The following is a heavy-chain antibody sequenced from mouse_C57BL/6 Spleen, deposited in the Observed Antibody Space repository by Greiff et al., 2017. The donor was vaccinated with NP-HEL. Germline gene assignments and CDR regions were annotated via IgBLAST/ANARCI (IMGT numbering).Heavy chain of an antibody. CDR3: ARDDYYAMDY. CDR2: INYDGSST. Sequence: EVQLVESEGGLVQPGSSMELSCTASGFTFSDYYMAWVRQVPEKGLEWVANINYDGSSTYYLDSLKSRFIISRDNAKNILYLQMSSLKSEDTATYYCARDDYYAMDYWGQGTSVTVSS. J-gene: IGHJ4*01. V-gene: IGHV5-16*01. CDR1: GFTFSDYY.